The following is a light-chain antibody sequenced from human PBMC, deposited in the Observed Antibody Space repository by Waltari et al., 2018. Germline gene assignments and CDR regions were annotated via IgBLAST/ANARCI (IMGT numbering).Light chain of an antibody. CDR1: QAIKGY. CDR2: DTS. CDR3: QELNIFPLT. V-gene: IGKV1-9*01. Sequence: DIQLTQSPSLLSASVGDRVTITCRASQAIKGYLAWYQVRSGRAPKLLIYDTSTLQSGVPSRFSGSESGTEFTLTISTLQPEDFATYYCQELNIFPLTFGGGTKVEIK. J-gene: IGKJ4*01.